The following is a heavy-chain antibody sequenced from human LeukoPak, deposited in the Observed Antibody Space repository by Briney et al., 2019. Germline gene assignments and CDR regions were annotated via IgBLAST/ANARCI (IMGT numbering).Heavy chain of an antibody. J-gene: IGHJ4*02. CDR3: ARRGGSYNDY. Sequence: GGSLRLLCAASGLTFSIYWVLCARHAPGEGRVCFSHINSDGSTTSYADSVKGRFTICRDNAKKTMYLQKSSLRAEDTAVYYCARRGGSYNDYWGQGTLVTVSS. CDR2: INSDGSTT. V-gene: IGHV3-74*01. D-gene: IGHD1-26*01. CDR1: GLTFSIYW.